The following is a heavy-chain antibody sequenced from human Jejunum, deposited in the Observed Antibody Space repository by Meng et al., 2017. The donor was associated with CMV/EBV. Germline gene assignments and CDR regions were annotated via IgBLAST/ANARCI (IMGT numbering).Heavy chain of an antibody. CDR1: FTFGTVA. D-gene: IGHD3-22*01. J-gene: IGHJ3*02. CDR2: VYYSGGAT. V-gene: IGHV3-23*01. Sequence: FTFGTVAMGWVRQAPGKGLEWVSSVYYSGGATHYPDSVKGRFTISRDTSENTLYLQMSSLRVDDTALYYCAKGVTSGSTYRAFDILGQGTKVTVSS. CDR3: AKGVTSGSTYRAFDI.